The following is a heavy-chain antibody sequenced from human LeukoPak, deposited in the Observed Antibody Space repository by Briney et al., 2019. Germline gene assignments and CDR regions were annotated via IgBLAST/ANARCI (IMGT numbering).Heavy chain of an antibody. V-gene: IGHV1-2*02. J-gene: IGHJ4*02. CDR3: ARGTPQPGIAAATPPFDY. CDR2: INPNSGGT. D-gene: IGHD6-13*01. Sequence: ASVKVSCKASGYTFTGYYMHWVRQAPGQGLEWMGWINPNSGGTNYAQKFQGRVTMTRDTSISTAYMELRSLRSDDTAVYYCARGTPQPGIAAATPPFDYWGQGTLVTVSS. CDR1: GYTFTGYY.